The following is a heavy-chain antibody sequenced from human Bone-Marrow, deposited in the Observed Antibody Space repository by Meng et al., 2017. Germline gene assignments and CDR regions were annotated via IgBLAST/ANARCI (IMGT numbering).Heavy chain of an antibody. CDR2: VNPKSGNT. D-gene: IGHD6-25*01. V-gene: IGHV1-2*06. J-gene: IGHJ4*02. Sequence: LLVGHCWQMAMRPGAQIKVSSKHSWIYTPDYLSTCVRRAPGLGCDWKGRVNPKSGNTHIAQRFQAGVTLTLDTSVSTSKVELSGLRSDDPAMYSCARDEDISAAGKLFGDYWGQGTLVTVSS. CDR3: ARDEDISAAGKLFGDY. CDR1: IYTPDYL.